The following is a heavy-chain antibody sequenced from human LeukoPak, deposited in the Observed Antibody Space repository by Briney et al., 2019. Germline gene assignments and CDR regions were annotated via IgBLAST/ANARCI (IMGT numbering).Heavy chain of an antibody. CDR1: GFTFSSFT. J-gene: IGHJ5*02. V-gene: IGHV3-21*01. CDR2: ISSSSNSM. D-gene: IGHD3-10*01. CDR3: ARYYRTSSGSRWFDP. Sequence: GGSLRLSCAASGFTFSSFTMHWVRQAPGKGLEWVSSISSSSNSMYYADSVKGRFTISRDNAKNSLYLQMNSLRAEDTAVYFCARYYRTSSGSRWFDPWGQGTLVTVSS.